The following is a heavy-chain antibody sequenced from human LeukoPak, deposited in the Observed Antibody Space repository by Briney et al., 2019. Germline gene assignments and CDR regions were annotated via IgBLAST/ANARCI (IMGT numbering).Heavy chain of an antibody. D-gene: IGHD3-3*01. Sequence: PGGSLRLSCAASGFTFSSYSMNWVRQAPGKGLEWVSSISSSSSYIYYADSVKGRFTISRDNAKNSLYLQVNSLRAEDTAVYYCARDRFLEWLSPDDAFDIWGQGTMVTVSS. CDR2: ISSSSSYI. J-gene: IGHJ3*02. CDR3: ARDRFLEWLSPDDAFDI. CDR1: GFTFSSYS. V-gene: IGHV3-21*01.